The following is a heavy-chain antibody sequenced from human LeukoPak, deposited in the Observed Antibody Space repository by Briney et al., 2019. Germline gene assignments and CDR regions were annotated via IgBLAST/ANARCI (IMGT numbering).Heavy chain of an antibody. CDR1: GFTFSSYA. J-gene: IGHJ4*02. D-gene: IGHD2-2*01. V-gene: IGHV3-30-3*01. Sequence: PGGSLRLSCAASGFTFSSYARHWVRQAPGKGLEWVAVISYDGSNKYYADSVKGRFTISRDNSKNTLYLQMNSLRAEDTAVYYCARGCQLLLGYFDYWGQGTLVTVSS. CDR3: ARGCQLLLGYFDY. CDR2: ISYDGSNK.